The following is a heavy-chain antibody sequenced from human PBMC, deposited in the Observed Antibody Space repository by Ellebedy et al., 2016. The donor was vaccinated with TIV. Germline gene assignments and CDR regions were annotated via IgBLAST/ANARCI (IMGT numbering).Heavy chain of an antibody. V-gene: IGHV3-66*01. D-gene: IGHD3-16*01. CDR1: GFTVSSNY. CDR2: IYSGGST. J-gene: IGHJ3*02. Sequence: GGSLRLSCAPSGFTVSSNYMSWVRQAPGKGLEWVSVIYSGGSTYYADSVKGRFTISRDNSKNTLHLQMNSLRADETAIYYCARVDYGLAFHIWGQGTMVTVSS. CDR3: ARVDYGLAFHI.